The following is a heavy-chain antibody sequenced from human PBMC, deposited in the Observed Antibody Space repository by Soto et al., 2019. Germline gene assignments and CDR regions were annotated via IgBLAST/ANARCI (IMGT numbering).Heavy chain of an antibody. Sequence: PGGALRVFCAASGLSCSSSGMHWVRRAPGKGLEGVAVIWYGGNKKYYGDSVRGRYTISRDNSKNTLYLAVNSLRAEATPAYSGWLDTTDLLDYCGQGTLVTVSS. J-gene: IGHJ4*02. D-gene: IGHD5-18*01. CDR2: IWYGGNKK. V-gene: IGHV3-33*03. CDR3: WLDTTDLLDY. CDR1: GLSCSSSG.